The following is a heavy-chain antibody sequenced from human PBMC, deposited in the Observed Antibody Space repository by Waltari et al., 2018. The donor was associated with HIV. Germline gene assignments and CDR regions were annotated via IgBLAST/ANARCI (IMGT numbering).Heavy chain of an antibody. V-gene: IGHV1-69*06. J-gene: IGHJ3*01. D-gene: IGHD2-21*01. Sequence: QVQLVQSGAEVKKPESSVKVSCKASGGTFGSYTITWVRQAPGQGPEWMGCISPMFGTATYAQKFQGRVTMTADKSTNTVYLELSTLRFDDTALYYCARGGCSGGTCYSKSFDLWGQGTMVTVSS. CDR1: GGTFGSYT. CDR2: ISPMFGTA. CDR3: ARGGCSGGTCYSKSFDL.